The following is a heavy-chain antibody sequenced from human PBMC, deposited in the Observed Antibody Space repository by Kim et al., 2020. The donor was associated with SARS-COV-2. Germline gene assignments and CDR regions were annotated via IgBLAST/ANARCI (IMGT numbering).Heavy chain of an antibody. CDR1: GYTFTSYY. CDR2: INPSGRST. J-gene: IGHJ6*01. CDR3: ARTPACSGGSCYGYYYYYGMDV. V-gene: IGHV1-46*01. D-gene: IGHD2-15*01. Sequence: ASVKVSCKASGYTFTSYYMHWVRQAPGHGLEWMGIINPSGRSTSYAQKFQGRVTMTRDTSTSTVYMELSSLRSEDTAVYYCARTPACSGGSCYGYYYYYGMDVWGQGTTVTVSS.